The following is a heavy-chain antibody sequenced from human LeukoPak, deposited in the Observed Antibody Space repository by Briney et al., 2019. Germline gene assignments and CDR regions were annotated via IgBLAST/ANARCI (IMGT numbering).Heavy chain of an antibody. CDR2: IIPIFGTA. V-gene: IGHV1-69*15. Sequence: KISCKGSGYSFTSYWIGWVRQAPGQGLEWMGRIIPIFGTANYAQKFQGRVTITADESTSTAYMELSSLRSEDTAAYYCARDDNPSMVVTAVDYWGQGTLVTVSS. D-gene: IGHD4-23*01. CDR1: GYSFTSYW. J-gene: IGHJ4*02. CDR3: ARDDNPSMVVTAVDY.